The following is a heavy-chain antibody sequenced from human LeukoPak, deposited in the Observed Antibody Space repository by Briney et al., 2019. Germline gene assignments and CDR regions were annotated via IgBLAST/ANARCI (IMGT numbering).Heavy chain of an antibody. CDR1: GFTFSTNP. Sequence: GGSLKLSCAASGFTFSTNPMSWVRQASGKGLEWVSAISPDNTYYADSVKGRLTISRDDSKNTVYLQMNSPRAEDTARYYCVKEHVDRAFTRSFEIWGQGTVVTVSS. J-gene: IGHJ3*02. CDR3: VKEHVDRAFTRSFEI. D-gene: IGHD3-10*01. CDR2: ISPDNT. V-gene: IGHV3-23*01.